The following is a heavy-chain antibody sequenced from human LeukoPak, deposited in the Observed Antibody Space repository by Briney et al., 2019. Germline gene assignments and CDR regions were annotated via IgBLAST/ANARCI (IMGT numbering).Heavy chain of an antibody. CDR3: TTGTFGYYDSSDLDAFDI. CDR2: IKSKTDGGTT. Sequence: GGSLRLSCAASGFTFSNAWMSWVRQAPGKGLEWVGRIKSKTDGGTTDYAAPVKGRFTISRDDSKNTLYLQMNSLKTEDTAVYYCTTGTFGYYDSSDLDAFDIWGQGTMVTVSS. J-gene: IGHJ3*02. V-gene: IGHV3-15*01. D-gene: IGHD3-22*01. CDR1: GFTFSNAW.